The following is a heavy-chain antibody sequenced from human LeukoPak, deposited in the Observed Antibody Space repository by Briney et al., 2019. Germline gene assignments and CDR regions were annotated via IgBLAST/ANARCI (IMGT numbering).Heavy chain of an antibody. CDR2: ISGSGGST. CDR3: AKDIQLST. J-gene: IGHJ3*01. V-gene: IGHV3-23*01. CDR1: GSTFSSYA. D-gene: IGHD5-24*01. Sequence: GGSLRLSCAVSGSTFSSYAMSWVRQAPEKGLEWVSIISGSGGSTYYADSVKGRFTISRDNSKNTLYLQMNSLRVEDTAVYYRAKDIQLSTWGLGTMVTVSS.